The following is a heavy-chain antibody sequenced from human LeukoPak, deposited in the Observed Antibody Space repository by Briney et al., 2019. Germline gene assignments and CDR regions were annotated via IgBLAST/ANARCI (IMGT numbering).Heavy chain of an antibody. J-gene: IGHJ5*02. CDR2: INPSGGST. V-gene: IGHV1-46*01. CDR1: GYTFTSYY. CDR3: ARDTYYDFWSGYINWFDP. D-gene: IGHD3-3*01. Sequence: GASVEVSCKASGYTFTSYYMHWVRQAPGQGLEWMGIINPSGGSTSYAQKFQGRVTMTRDTSTSTVYMELSSLRSEDTAVYYCARDTYYDFWSGYINWFDPWGQGTLVTVSS.